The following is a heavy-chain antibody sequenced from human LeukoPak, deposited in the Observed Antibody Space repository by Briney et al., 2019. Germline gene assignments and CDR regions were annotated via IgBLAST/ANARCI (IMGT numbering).Heavy chain of an antibody. V-gene: IGHV3-23*01. J-gene: IGHJ4*02. D-gene: IGHD3-22*01. CDR2: ISGSGGNT. CDR3: ARVGMIVDFDY. Sequence: GGSLRLSCAASGFTFSSYAMSWVRQAPGKGLEWVSAISGSGGNTYYADSVRGRFTISRDNSKNTLYLQMNSLRAEDTAVYYCARVGMIVDFDYWGQGTLVTVSS. CDR1: GFTFSSYA.